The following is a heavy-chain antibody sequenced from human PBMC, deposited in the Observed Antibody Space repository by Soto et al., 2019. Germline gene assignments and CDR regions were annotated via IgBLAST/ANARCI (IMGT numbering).Heavy chain of an antibody. J-gene: IGHJ3*02. D-gene: IGHD4-17*01. Sequence: EVQLLESGGGLVQPGGSLRLSCAASGFTFSMYVMNWVRQAPGKGLEWVSGVSATGAATYYADSVKGRFTISRDNSKNTLYLQINSLRVEDTALYYCAKDYGGNPNRDASDIWGQGTMVTVSS. CDR3: AKDYGGNPNRDASDI. CDR2: VSATGAAT. V-gene: IGHV3-23*01. CDR1: GFTFSMYV.